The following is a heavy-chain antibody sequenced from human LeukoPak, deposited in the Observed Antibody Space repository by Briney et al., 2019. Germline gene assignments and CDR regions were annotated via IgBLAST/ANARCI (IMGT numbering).Heavy chain of an antibody. J-gene: IGHJ5*02. D-gene: IGHD3-3*01. CDR3: ARGIAPITIFGVVIQSAGRRFDP. CDR1: GGSISSGGYY. Sequence: SETLSLTCTVSGGSISSGGYYWSWIRQPAGKGLEWIGRIYTSGNTNYNPSLKSRATISVDTSKNQFSLELSSVTAADTAVYYCARGIAPITIFGVVIQSAGRRFDPWGQGTLVTVSS. V-gene: IGHV4-61*02. CDR2: IYTSGNT.